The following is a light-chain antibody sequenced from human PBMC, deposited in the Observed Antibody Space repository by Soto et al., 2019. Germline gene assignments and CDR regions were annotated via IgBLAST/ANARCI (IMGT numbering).Light chain of an antibody. CDR1: QSISTY. V-gene: IGKV1-39*01. J-gene: IGKJ4*01. Sequence: DIQMTHSPSSLSASVGDRVTITCRASQSISTYLNWYQQKPGKAPKLLIYDASSLQSGVPSSFTGSGSGTDFTLTISSLQPEDFATYYCQQSYSSLTFGGGTQVEI. CDR2: DAS. CDR3: QQSYSSLT.